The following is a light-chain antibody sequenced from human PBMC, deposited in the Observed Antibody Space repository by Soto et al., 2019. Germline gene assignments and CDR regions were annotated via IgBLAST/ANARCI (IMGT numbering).Light chain of an antibody. CDR3: QQYNNWPPMYT. Sequence: EIVMTQSPATLSVSPGERATLSCRASQSVSSNLAWYQQKPGQAPRLLIYGASTRATGIPAGFSGSGAGTEFTLTISSLQSEDVAVYYCQQYNNWPPMYTFGQGTKLEIK. V-gene: IGKV3-15*01. J-gene: IGKJ2*01. CDR1: QSVSSN. CDR2: GAS.